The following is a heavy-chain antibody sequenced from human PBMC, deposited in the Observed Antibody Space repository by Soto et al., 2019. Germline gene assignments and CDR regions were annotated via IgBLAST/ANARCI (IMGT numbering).Heavy chain of an antibody. CDR2: IYYSGST. V-gene: IGHV4-61*01. CDR1: GGSVSSGTYY. D-gene: IGHD3-22*01. J-gene: IGHJ5*02. CDR3: ARTSIHYDTSGYGVAWFDP. Sequence: LSLTCSVSGGSVSSGTYYWSWIRQPPGKGLEWIGNIYYSGSTNYNPSPKSRVTMSVDTSKNQFSLKLTSVTAADTAIFYCARTSIHYDTSGYGVAWFDPWGQGTPVTVSS.